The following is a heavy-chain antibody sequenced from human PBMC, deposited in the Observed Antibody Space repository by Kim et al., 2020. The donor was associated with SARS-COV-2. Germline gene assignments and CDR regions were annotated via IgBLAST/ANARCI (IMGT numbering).Heavy chain of an antibody. CDR1: GGSISSYY. J-gene: IGHJ5*02. Sequence: SETLSLTCSVSGGSISSYYWCWIRQPPGKGLEWIGYMHYSGRTNYNPSLKSRVTISIDTSKNQFSLKVRFVTAADTAVYYCAGTGYVYFSGFDTWGQGTMVTVSS. CDR2: MHYSGRT. CDR3: AGTGYVYFSGFDT. V-gene: IGHV4-59*01. D-gene: IGHD5-12*01.